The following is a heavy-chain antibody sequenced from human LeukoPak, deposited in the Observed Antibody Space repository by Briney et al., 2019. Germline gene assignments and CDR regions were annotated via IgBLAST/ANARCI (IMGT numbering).Heavy chain of an antibody. CDR3: ARGASGSYFXFXX. J-gene: IGHJ5*02. D-gene: IGHD1-26*01. CDR1: AGSISSYY. V-gene: IGHV4-59*01. CDR2: IYYSGST. Sequence: SETLSLTCTVSAGSISSYYWSWIRQPPGKGLEWIWYIYYSGSTNYNPSLKSRVTISVDTSKNQFSLKLSSVTAADRAVYYCARGASGSYFXFXXWGQXTLVT.